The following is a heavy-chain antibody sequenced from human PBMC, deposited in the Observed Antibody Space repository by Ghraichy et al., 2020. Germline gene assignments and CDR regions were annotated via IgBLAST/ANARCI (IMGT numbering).Heavy chain of an antibody. CDR2: ISSSSSSYI. CDR1: GFTFSSYS. Sequence: GGSLRLSCAASGFTFSSYSMNWVRQAPGKGLEWVSSISSSSSSYIYYADSVKGRFTISRDNAKNSLYLQMNSLRAEDTAVYYCARGPEKQLVGEEYYYYYGMDVWGQGTTVTVSS. D-gene: IGHD6-6*01. J-gene: IGHJ6*02. CDR3: ARGPEKQLVGEEYYYYYGMDV. V-gene: IGHV3-21*01.